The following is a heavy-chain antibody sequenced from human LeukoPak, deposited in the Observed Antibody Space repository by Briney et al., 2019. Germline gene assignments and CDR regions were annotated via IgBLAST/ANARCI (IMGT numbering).Heavy chain of an antibody. J-gene: IGHJ5*02. Sequence: GGSLRLSCAASGFTFSNYNMNWVRQAPGKGLEWVSTISGSGLSTYYADSVKGRFTISRDNSNNTLYLQMNSLRVEDTAVYYCAKSRVAVAAPRNWFDPWGQGTLVTVSS. V-gene: IGHV3-23*01. CDR1: GFTFSNYN. CDR2: ISGSGLST. D-gene: IGHD6-19*01. CDR3: AKSRVAVAAPRNWFDP.